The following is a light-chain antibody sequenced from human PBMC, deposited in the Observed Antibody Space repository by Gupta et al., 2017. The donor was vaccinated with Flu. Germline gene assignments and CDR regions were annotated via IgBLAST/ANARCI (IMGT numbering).Light chain of an antibody. CDR2: GAS. J-gene: IGKJ1*01. CDR1: QTLAARY. Sequence: ERATLSCRASQTLAARYVAWYQHKPGQAPRLLNYGASSRATGIPDRFTGSASGTDFTLTITRLEPEDFAVYYCQQYGRSPTTFGQGTKVEMK. V-gene: IGKV3-20*01. CDR3: QQYGRSPTT.